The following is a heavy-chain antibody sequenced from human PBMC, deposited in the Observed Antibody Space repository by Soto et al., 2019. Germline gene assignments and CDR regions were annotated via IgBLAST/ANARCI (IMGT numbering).Heavy chain of an antibody. J-gene: IGHJ4*02. V-gene: IGHV3-33*01. Sequence: QVQLVESGGGVVQRGRSLRLSCAASGFSFGTFGMHWIRQAPGKGLEWVAVISYDGSNKYYADSAKGRFTISRDTSKNTVFLQMNSLRAEDTAVYYCARDWLTRSFDYWGQGTLVTVSS. CDR1: GFSFGTFG. CDR2: ISYDGSNK. D-gene: IGHD6-19*01. CDR3: ARDWLTRSFDY.